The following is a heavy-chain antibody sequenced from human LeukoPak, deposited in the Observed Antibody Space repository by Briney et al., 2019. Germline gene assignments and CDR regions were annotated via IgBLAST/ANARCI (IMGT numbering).Heavy chain of an antibody. D-gene: IGHD2-21*02. CDR1: GFTFDDYA. CDR3: AKSLLSRWYFDL. Sequence: PGGSLRLSCAASGFTFDDYAMHWVRQAPGKGLEWVSGISWNSGCIGYADSVKGRFTISRDNAKNSLYLQMNSLRAEDTALYYCAKSLLSRWYFDLWGRGTLVTVSS. V-gene: IGHV3-9*01. CDR2: ISWNSGCI. J-gene: IGHJ2*01.